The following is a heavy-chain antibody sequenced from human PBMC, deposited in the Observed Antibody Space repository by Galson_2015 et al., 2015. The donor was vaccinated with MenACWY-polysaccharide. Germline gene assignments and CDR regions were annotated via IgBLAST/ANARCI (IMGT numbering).Heavy chain of an antibody. V-gene: IGHV3-21*01. J-gene: IGHJ5*02. CDR3: ARDVMTTVTTFWFDP. D-gene: IGHD4-11*01. CDR2: ISSSSSYI. CDR1: GFTFSSYS. Sequence: SLRLSCAASGFTFSSYSMNWVRQAPGKGLEWVSSISSSSSYIYYADSVKGRFTISRDNAKNSLYLQMNSLRAEDTAVYYCARDVMTTVTTFWFDPWGQGTLVTVSS.